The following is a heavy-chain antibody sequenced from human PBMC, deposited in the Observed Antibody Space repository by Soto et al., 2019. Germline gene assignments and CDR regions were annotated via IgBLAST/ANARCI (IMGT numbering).Heavy chain of an antibody. J-gene: IGHJ4*02. CDR2: ISGSGGST. V-gene: IGHV3-23*01. D-gene: IGHD2-2*01. Sequence: PGGSLRLSCAASGFTFSSYAMSWVRQAPGKGLEWVSAISGSGGSTYYADSVKGRFTISRDNSKNTLYLQMNSLRAEDTAVYYCAKGRGYCSSTSCYVGRDYWGQGTLVTVSS. CDR3: AKGRGYCSSTSCYVGRDY. CDR1: GFTFSSYA.